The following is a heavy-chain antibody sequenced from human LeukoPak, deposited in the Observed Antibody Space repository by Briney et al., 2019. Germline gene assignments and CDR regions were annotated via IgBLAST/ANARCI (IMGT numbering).Heavy chain of an antibody. D-gene: IGHD3-22*01. V-gene: IGHV1-3*03. CDR3: ARGGHYYDSSGYPFNWFDP. CDR2: INTGNGNT. CDR1: GYTFTSYA. J-gene: IGHJ5*02. Sequence: ASVKVSCKASGYTFTSYAMHWVRQAPGQRLEWMGWINTGNGNTKYSQEFQGRVTITRDTSASTAYMELSSLRSEDTAVYYCARGGHYYDSSGYPFNWFDPWGQGTLVTVSS.